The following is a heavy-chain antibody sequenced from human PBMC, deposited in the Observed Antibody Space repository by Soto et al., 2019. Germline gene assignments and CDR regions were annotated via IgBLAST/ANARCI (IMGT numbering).Heavy chain of an antibody. J-gene: IGHJ4*02. D-gene: IGHD2-15*01. CDR3: ARAGYCSGGSCDNDY. CDR1: GFTFSSYE. CDR2: ISSSGSTI. V-gene: IGHV3-48*03. Sequence: PGGSLRLSCASSGFTFSSYEMDWVRQAPGKGLEWVSYISSSGSTIYYADSVKGRFTISRDNAKNSLYLQMNSLRAEDTAVYYCARAGYCSGGSCDNDYWGQGTLVTVSS.